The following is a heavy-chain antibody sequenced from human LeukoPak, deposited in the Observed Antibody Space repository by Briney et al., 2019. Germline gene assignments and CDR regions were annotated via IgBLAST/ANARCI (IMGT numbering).Heavy chain of an antibody. V-gene: IGHV3-30*01. CDR1: GFTFSSYA. D-gene: IGHD5-18*01. J-gene: IGHJ4*02. CDR3: ARALVDTAMVPDY. CDR2: ISYDGSNK. Sequence: GGSLRLSCAASGFTFSSYAMHWVRQAPGKGLEWVAVISYDGSNKYYADSVKGRFTISRDNSKKTLYLQMNSLRAEDTAVYYCARALVDTAMVPDYWGQGTLVTVSS.